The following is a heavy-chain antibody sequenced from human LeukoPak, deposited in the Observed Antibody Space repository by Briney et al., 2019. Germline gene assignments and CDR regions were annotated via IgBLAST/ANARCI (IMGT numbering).Heavy chain of an antibody. CDR3: AKGQGSSWYEFDY. J-gene: IGHJ4*02. CDR1: GFTFSSYA. D-gene: IGHD6-13*01. Sequence: GGSLRLSCAASGFTFSSYAMGWVRQAPGKGLEWVSAISGSGGSTYYADSVKGRFTISRDNSKNTLYLQMNSLRAEDTAVYYCAKGQGSSWYEFDYWGQGTLVTVSS. V-gene: IGHV3-23*01. CDR2: ISGSGGST.